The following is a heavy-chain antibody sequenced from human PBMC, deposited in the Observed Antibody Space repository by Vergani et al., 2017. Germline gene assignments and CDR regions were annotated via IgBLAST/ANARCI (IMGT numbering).Heavy chain of an antibody. D-gene: IGHD3-10*01. CDR2: IIPIFGTA. CDR1: GGTFSSYA. J-gene: IGHJ5*02. Sequence: QVQLVQSGAEVKKPGSSVKVSCKASGGTFSSYAISWVRQAPGQGLEWMGGIIPIFGTANYAQKFQGSVTITADESTSTAYMELSSLRSEDTAVYYCARDHETMVRGSPTQGWFDPWGQGTLVTVSS. V-gene: IGHV1-69*01. CDR3: ARDHETMVRGSPTQGWFDP.